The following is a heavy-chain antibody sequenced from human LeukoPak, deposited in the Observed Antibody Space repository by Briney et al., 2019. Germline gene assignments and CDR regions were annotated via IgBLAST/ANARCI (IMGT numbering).Heavy chain of an antibody. CDR3: ARANGLVVPVPYYMDV. Sequence: PSETLSLTCTVSGGSISSYYWSWIRQPPGKGLEWIGYIYYSGSTNYNPSLKSRVTISVDTSKNQFSLKLSSVTAADTAVYYCARANGLVVPVPYYMDVWGKGTTVTVSS. D-gene: IGHD2-2*01. CDR2: IYYSGST. CDR1: GGSISSYY. J-gene: IGHJ6*03. V-gene: IGHV4-59*01.